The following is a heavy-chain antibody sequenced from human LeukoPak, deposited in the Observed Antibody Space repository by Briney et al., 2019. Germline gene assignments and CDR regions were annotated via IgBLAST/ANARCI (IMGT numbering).Heavy chain of an antibody. Sequence: GGSLRLSCAASGFTFSSYAMSWVRQAPGKGLAWVSAISGSGGSTYYADSVKGRFTISRDNSKNTLYLQMNSLRAEDTAVYYCAGYSSGWTSEYFQHWGQGTLVTVSS. CDR3: AGYSSGWTSEYFQH. D-gene: IGHD6-19*01. V-gene: IGHV3-23*01. J-gene: IGHJ1*01. CDR1: GFTFSSYA. CDR2: ISGSGGST.